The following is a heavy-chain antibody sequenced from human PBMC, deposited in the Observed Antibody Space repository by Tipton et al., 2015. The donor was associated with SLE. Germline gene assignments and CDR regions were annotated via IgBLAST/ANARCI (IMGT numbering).Heavy chain of an antibody. Sequence: LRLSCAASGFTFSSYGMSWVRQAPGKGLEWIGEINHSGSTNYNPSLKSRVTISVDTSKNQFSLKLSSVTAADTAVYYCASVNYGGYWGQGTLVTVSS. J-gene: IGHJ4*02. CDR2: INHSGST. D-gene: IGHD1-7*01. CDR3: ASVNYGGY. CDR1: GFTFSSYG. V-gene: IGHV4-34*01.